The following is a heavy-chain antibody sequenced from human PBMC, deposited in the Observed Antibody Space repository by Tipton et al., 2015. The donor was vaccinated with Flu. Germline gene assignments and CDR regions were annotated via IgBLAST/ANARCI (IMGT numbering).Heavy chain of an antibody. CDR3: ARYPESNYHWFGP. V-gene: IGHV4-39*07. CDR1: GGSISSSRYY. CDR2: IYHSGTA. Sequence: TLSLTCTFSGGSISSSRYYWGWIRQPPGKGLEWIGSIYHSGTAYYNPSLKSRVTISVDTSKNQISLKLSSVTAADTAVYYCARYPESNYHWFGPWGQGALVTVSS. D-gene: IGHD4-11*01. J-gene: IGHJ5*02.